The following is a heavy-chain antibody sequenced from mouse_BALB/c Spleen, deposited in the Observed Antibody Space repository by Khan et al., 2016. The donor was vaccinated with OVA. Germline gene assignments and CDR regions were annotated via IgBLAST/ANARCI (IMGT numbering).Heavy chain of an antibody. J-gene: IGHJ4*01. CDR2: INPRSAYT. V-gene: IGHV1-4*01. CDR1: GYTFTSNT. D-gene: IGHD2-14*01. Sequence: LEESGAELARPGASVKMSCKASGYTFTSNTMHWVKQRPGQGLEWIGYINPRSAYTIFNQKFKDKATLTADISSSTAYMQLSSLTSDDSAVYYCARRTTGYAMDYWGQGTSVTVSS. CDR3: ARRTTGYAMDY.